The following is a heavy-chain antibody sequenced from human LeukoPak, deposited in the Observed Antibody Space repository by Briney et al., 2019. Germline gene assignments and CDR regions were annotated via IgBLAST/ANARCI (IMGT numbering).Heavy chain of an antibody. J-gene: IGHJ3*02. CDR3: ARMPLHDYGDYVDAFDI. D-gene: IGHD4-17*01. CDR1: GYTFIAYY. Sequence: ASVKVSCTASGYTFIAYYIHWVRQAPGQGLEWMGIINASGGSTTYAQKFQGRVTITADESTSTAYMELSSLRSEDTAVYYCARMPLHDYGDYVDAFDIWGQGTMVTVSS. V-gene: IGHV1-46*01. CDR2: INASGGST.